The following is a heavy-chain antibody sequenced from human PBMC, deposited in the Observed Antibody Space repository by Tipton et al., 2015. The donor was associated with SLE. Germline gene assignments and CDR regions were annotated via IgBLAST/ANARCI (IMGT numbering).Heavy chain of an antibody. D-gene: IGHD5/OR15-5a*01. CDR1: GFTFNSYS. V-gene: IGHV3-23*01. CDR2: VNGGGGGT. Sequence: SLRLSCAASGFTFNSYSMNWVRQAPGKGLEWVSSVNGGGGGTYYADSVKGRFTVSRDNSKNTLYLQMNSLRAEDTAIYYCAKDLSSITWGYFDYWGQGTLVTVSS. J-gene: IGHJ4*02. CDR3: AKDLSSITWGYFDY.